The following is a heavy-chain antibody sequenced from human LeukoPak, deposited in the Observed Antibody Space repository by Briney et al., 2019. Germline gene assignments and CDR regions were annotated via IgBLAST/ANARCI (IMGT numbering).Heavy chain of an antibody. J-gene: IGHJ4*02. CDR3: ATLDDYGHGFHY. D-gene: IGHD4-17*01. CDR2: IYSGGSI. V-gene: IGHV3-53*01. CDR1: GFTVSNSY. Sequence: QTGGSLRLSFAASGFTVSNSYMSWVRQAPGKGLEWVSVIYSGGSISYADSVKGRFTISRDNSKNTLYLQMNSLRAEDTAVYYCATLDDYGHGFHYWGQGTLVTVSS.